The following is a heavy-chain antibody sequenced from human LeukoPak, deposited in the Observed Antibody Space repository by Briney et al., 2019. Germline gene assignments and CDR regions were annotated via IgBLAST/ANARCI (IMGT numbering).Heavy chain of an antibody. J-gene: IGHJ4*02. CDR1: SGSISSYY. V-gene: IGHV4-4*07. CDR2: IFTSGST. CDR3: AGSSGWYFYYFDY. D-gene: IGHD6-19*01. Sequence: SETLSLTCTVSSGSISSYYWSWIRQPAGRGLESIGLIFTSGSTNYNPSLKSRVTMSVDPSKNQFSLKLSSVTAADTAVYYCAGSSGWYFYYFDYWGQGTLVTVSS.